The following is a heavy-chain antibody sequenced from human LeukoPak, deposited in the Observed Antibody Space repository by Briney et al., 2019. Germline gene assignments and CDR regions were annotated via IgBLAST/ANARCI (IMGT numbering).Heavy chain of an antibody. D-gene: IGHD6-25*01. J-gene: IGHJ4*02. Sequence: GASLRLSCAASGFTFITYSMNWVRQAPGKGLEWVSSIDSTSTYIFYADSLKGRVTISRDNAKNSLILHMNSLRAEDTAVYYCVAAAGYYFDYWGQGTLVTVSS. V-gene: IGHV3-21*01. CDR3: VAAAGYYFDY. CDR2: IDSTSTYI. CDR1: GFTFITYS.